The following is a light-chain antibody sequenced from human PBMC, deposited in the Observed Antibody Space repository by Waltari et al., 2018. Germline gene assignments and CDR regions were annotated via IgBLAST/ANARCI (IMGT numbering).Light chain of an antibody. J-gene: IGLJ2*01. CDR1: SSNIGSNY. V-gene: IGLV1-47*02. CDR3: AAWDDSLSGWV. CDR2: SDH. Sequence: QSVLTQAPSASGTPGQRVTVSCSGSSSNIGSNYVSWFQHLPGTAPKLLMYSDHQRRSGVPDRFSGSKSGTSASLAISGVRSEDEADYYCAAWDDSLSGWVFGGGTKLTVL.